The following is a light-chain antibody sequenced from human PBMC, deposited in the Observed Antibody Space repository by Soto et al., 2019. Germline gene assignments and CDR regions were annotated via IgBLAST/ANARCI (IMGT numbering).Light chain of an antibody. CDR1: RSNIGSNA. CDR3: AAWDDSLNARGV. J-gene: IGLJ3*02. V-gene: IGLV1-44*01. CDR2: NDN. Sequence: QLVLTQPPSASGTPGQRVTISCSGSRSNIGSNAVSWYQQLPGTAPKLLIYNDNQRPSGVPDRFSASKSGTSASLAISGLQSEDEADYYCAAWDDSLNARGVLGGGTKLTVL.